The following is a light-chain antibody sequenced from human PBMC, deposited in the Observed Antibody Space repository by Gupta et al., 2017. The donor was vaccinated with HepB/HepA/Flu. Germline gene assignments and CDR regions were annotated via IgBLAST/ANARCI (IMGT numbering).Light chain of an antibody. CDR3: QHDYERPRT. Sequence: IVMTQSPATLSVSPGERVTRSCRASQSVSSSLAWYQQKPGQAPRFLIYGSSTRATSIPAMFSSSGAGTEFTLTISSLQSEYFAVYYCQHDYERPRTFGQGTKVEIK. J-gene: IGKJ1*01. CDR1: QSVSSS. CDR2: GSS. V-gene: IGKV3-15*01.